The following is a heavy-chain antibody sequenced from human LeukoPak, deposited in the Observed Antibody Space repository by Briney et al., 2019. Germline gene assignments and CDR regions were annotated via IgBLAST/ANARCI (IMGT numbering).Heavy chain of an antibody. Sequence: PSETLSLTCTVSGGSISSSSYYWGWIRQPPGKGLEWIGYIYHSGSTYYNPSLKSRVTISVDTSKNQFSLKLSSVTAADTAVYYCAREGGSYFLDYWGQGTLVTVSS. CDR3: AREGGSYFLDY. D-gene: IGHD1-26*01. J-gene: IGHJ4*02. V-gene: IGHV4-30-4*08. CDR2: IYHSGST. CDR1: GGSISSSSYY.